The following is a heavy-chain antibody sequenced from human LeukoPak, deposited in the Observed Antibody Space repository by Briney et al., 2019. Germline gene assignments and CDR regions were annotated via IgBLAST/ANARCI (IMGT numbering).Heavy chain of an antibody. Sequence: GGSLRLSCAASGFTFSSYGMHWVRQAPGKGLEWVAFIRYDGSNKYYADSVKGRFTISRDNSKNTLYLQMNSLRAEDTAVYYCAKIISETDTRRTPDYWGQGTLVTVSS. D-gene: IGHD1-1*01. CDR1: GFTFSSYG. CDR3: AKIISETDTRRTPDY. J-gene: IGHJ4*02. CDR2: IRYDGSNK. V-gene: IGHV3-30*02.